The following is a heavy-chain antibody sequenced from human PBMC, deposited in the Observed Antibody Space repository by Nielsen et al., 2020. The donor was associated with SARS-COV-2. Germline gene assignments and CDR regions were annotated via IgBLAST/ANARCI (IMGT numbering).Heavy chain of an antibody. V-gene: IGHV3-9*01. CDR3: AKDASPYSSGIDY. Sequence: GGSLRLSCAASGFTFDDYAMHWVRQAPGKGLEWVSGISWNSGSIGYADSVKGRFTISRDNAKNSLYLQMNSLRAEDTALYYCAKDASPYSSGIDYWGQGTLVTVSS. J-gene: IGHJ4*02. D-gene: IGHD6-19*01. CDR2: ISWNSGSI. CDR1: GFTFDDYA.